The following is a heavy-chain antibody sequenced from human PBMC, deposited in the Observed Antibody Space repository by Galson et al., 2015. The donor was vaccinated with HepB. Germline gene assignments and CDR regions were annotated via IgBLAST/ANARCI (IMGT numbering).Heavy chain of an antibody. J-gene: IGHJ4*02. CDR1: GGTFSSYT. V-gene: IGHV1-69*04. D-gene: IGHD6-13*01. CDR2: IIPILGIA. Sequence: SVKVSCKASGGTFSSYTISWVRQAPGQGLEWMGRIIPILGIANYAQKFQGRVTITADKSTSTAYMELSSLRSEDTAVYYCAREEPGAAAGTAAFDYWGQGTLVTVSS. CDR3: AREEPGAAAGTAAFDY.